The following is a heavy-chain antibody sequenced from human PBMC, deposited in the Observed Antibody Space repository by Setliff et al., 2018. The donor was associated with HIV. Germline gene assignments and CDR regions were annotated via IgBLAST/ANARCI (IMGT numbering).Heavy chain of an antibody. D-gene: IGHD2-15*01. CDR3: ARGLPLRDGFNHRALDI. Sequence: PSETLSLTCYVTDDPISSYYWSWVRQPAGKGLEWIGRLYVSGDTNYNPSLKSRVTMSLDTSKKHFSLNLKSVTAADTAVYYCARGLPLRDGFNHRALDIWGHGTRVTVSS. J-gene: IGHJ3*02. CDR1: DDPISSYY. CDR2: LYVSGDT. V-gene: IGHV4-4*07.